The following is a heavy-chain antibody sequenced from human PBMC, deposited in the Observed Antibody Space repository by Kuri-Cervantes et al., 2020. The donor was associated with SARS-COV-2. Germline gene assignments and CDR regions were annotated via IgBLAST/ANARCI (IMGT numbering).Heavy chain of an antibody. V-gene: IGHV3-23*01. CDR2: ISGSGGST. J-gene: IGHJ5*02. CDR3: ARPRTTTVFGFDP. CDR1: GFTFSSYA. D-gene: IGHD4-17*01. Sequence: GESLKISCAASGFTFSSYAMSWVRQAPGKGLEWVSAISGSGGSTYYADSVKGRFTISRDNAKNSLYLQMNSLRAEDTAVYYCARPRTTTVFGFDPWGQGTLVTVSS.